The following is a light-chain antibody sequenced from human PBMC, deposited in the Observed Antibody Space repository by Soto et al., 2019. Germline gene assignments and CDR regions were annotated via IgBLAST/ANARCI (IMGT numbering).Light chain of an antibody. CDR3: AAWDDSLHGVV. CDR1: SSNIGSNT. CDR2: SNN. J-gene: IGLJ2*01. V-gene: IGLV1-44*01. Sequence: QPVLTQPPSASGTPGQRVTISCSGSSSNIGSNTVNWYQQFPGTAPKLLIYSNNQRPSGVPDRFSGSKSGTSASLAISGLQSEDEADDYCAAWDDSLHGVVFGGGTKLTVL.